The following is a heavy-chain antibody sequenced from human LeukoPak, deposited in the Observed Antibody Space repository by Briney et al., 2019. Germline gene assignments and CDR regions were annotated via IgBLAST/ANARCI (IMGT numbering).Heavy chain of an antibody. CDR1: GESFSGYY. CDR2: INHSGST. V-gene: IGHV4-34*01. CDR3: ARRNPSYGSGSVDY. Sequence: SETLSLTCAVYGESFSGYYWSWIRQPPGKGLEWIGEINHSGSTNYNPYLKRGVTISVETYKKKLSLKMRDVAAADTAVYYCARRNPSYGSGSVDYWGQGTLVTVSS. D-gene: IGHD3-10*01. J-gene: IGHJ4*02.